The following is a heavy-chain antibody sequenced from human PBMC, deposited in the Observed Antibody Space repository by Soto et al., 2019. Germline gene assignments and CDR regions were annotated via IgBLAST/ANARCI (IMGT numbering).Heavy chain of an antibody. V-gene: IGHV1-46*01. CDR3: ARDTGYGHDAFDI. CDR1: GYSVITSHN. J-gene: IGHJ3*02. CDR2: INPTGSIT. D-gene: IGHD5-12*01. Sequence: VAVKGSCNAAGYSVITSHNKHWVRKVPRQGLEWMGIINPTGSITKYSQRFQSRLTMTRDTSTSTDYMELTTLTSEDTAVYFCARDTGYGHDAFDIWGQGTMGTVAS.